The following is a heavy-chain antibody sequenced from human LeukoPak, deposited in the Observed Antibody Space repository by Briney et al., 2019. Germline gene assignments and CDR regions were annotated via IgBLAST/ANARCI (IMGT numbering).Heavy chain of an antibody. J-gene: IGHJ6*04. V-gene: IGHV4-38-2*01. Sequence: SETLSLTCAVSGYSINSGYYWGWIRQPPGKGLEWIGSIFHSGSTYYNPSLKSRVNMSVGTSKNQISLKLSSVTAADTAVYYCARASGSYGSGSYYYYGMDVWGKGTTVTVSS. CDR3: ARASGSYGSGSYYYYGMDV. CDR2: IFHSGST. D-gene: IGHD3-10*01. CDR1: GYSINSGYY.